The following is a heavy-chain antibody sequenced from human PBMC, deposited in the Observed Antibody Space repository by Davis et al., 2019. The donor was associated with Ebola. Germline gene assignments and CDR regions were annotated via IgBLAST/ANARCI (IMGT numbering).Heavy chain of an antibody. V-gene: IGHV4-34*01. CDR1: GGSFSDYF. Sequence: MPSETLSLTCAVYGGSFSDYFWSWIRQPPGKGLEWIGEINHSGSTNYNPSLKSRVTISVDTSKNQFSLKLSSVTAADTAVYYCARGPSIANFDYWGQGTLVTVFS. D-gene: IGHD6-6*01. CDR3: ARGPSIANFDY. CDR2: INHSGST. J-gene: IGHJ4*02.